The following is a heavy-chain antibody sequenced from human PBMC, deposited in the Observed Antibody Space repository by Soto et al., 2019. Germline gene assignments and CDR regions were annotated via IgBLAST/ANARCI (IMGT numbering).Heavy chain of an antibody. D-gene: IGHD1-26*01. CDR1: GGSISAYY. CDR3: ARVGSGSYYDFNWFDP. Sequence: SETLALTCTFSGGSISAYYWSWIRQPPGKGLEWIGHIYYSGSTNYSPSLKSRVTISIDTSKRQFSLKLRSVTAADTAVYYCARVGSGSYYDFNWFDPWGQGKVVTVSS. CDR2: IYYSGST. J-gene: IGHJ5*02. V-gene: IGHV4-59*01.